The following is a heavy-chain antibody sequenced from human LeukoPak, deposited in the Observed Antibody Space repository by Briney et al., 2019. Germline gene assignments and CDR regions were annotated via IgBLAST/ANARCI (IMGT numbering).Heavy chain of an antibody. Sequence: PSETLSLTCTVSGDSISSGCFYWSWIRQHPGKGLQWIGYFYDSGSTFYNPSLERRVTISLHTSKNQFSLKANSVTAADTAVYYCARDPSADLWRAYPIWGQRTLV. CDR2: FYDSGST. V-gene: IGHV4-31*03. J-gene: IGHJ1*01. CDR3: ARDPSADLWRAYPI. D-gene: IGHD3-3*01. CDR1: GDSISSGCFY.